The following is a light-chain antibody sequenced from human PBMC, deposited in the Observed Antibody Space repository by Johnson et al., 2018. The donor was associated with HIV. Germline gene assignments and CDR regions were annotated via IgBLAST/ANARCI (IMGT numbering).Light chain of an antibody. CDR3: GTWDTSLRAGGF. CDR2: ENN. V-gene: IGLV1-51*02. J-gene: IGLJ1*01. Sequence: QSVLTQPPSVSAAPGQKVTISCSGSSSNIGNNYVSWYQQLPGTAPKLLIYENNTRPSGIPDRFPGSTSGTSAPLAITILQPGDEADYYSGTWDTSLRAGGFFGTGTKVTGL. CDR1: SSNIGNNY.